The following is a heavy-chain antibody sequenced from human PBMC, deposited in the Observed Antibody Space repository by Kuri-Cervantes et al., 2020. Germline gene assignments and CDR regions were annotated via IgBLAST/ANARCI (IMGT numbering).Heavy chain of an antibody. CDR2: INWNGGST. D-gene: IGHD2/OR15-2a*01. J-gene: IGHJ4*02. CDR1: GFTFDDYG. V-gene: IGHV3-20*04. CDR3: ARSTTGKGYYFDY. Sequence: GESLKISCAASGFTFDDYGMSWVRQAPGKGLEWVSGINWNGGSTGYADSVKGRFTISRDNAKNSLYLQMNSLRAEDTAVYYCARSTTGKGYYFDYWGQGTLVTVSS.